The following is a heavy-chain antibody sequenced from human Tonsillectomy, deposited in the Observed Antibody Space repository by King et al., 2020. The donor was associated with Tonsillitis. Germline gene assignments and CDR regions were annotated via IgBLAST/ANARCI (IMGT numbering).Heavy chain of an antibody. CDR2: IRQDGSES. V-gene: IGHV3-7*01. CDR3: TSFWSGYFAY. CDR1: GFTFSNYW. D-gene: IGHD3-3*01. J-gene: IGHJ4*02. Sequence: VQLVESGGGLVQPGGSLRLSCAASGFTFSNYWMSWVRQAPGKGLEWVANIRQDGSESFYVDSVKGRFTMSRDNAKNSLYLQVNSLRAEDTAVYYCTSFWSGYFAYWGQGTLVIVSS.